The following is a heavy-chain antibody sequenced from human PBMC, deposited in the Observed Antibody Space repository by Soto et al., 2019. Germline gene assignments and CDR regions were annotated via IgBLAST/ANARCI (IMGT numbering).Heavy chain of an antibody. Sequence: EVQLVESGGGLVQPGGSLRLSCVASGFTFSIYDMHWVRQGTGKGLEWVSAIGLGGETYYSASVKGRFTISRENAKNSLYLEVNSLGADDTAIYYCVREGVDPYGVHPPLGLDVWGQGTTVTVSS. CDR3: VREGVDPYGVHPPLGLDV. CDR1: GFTFSIYD. V-gene: IGHV3-13*01. D-gene: IGHD3-10*01. J-gene: IGHJ6*02. CDR2: IGLGGET.